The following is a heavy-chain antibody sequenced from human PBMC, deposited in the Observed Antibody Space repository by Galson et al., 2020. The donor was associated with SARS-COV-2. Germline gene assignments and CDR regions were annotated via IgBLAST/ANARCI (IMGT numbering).Heavy chain of an antibody. J-gene: IGHJ3*02. D-gene: IGHD3-16*01. V-gene: IGHV4-59*01. CDR3: ATIKSGGASFDI. CDR2: IHYSGTT. CDR1: GGSISTSY. Sequence: SQTLSLTCTVSGGSISTSYCSWIRQSPGKELDFIGYIHYSGTTHYSPSLESRVTLSVDTSKTQFSLELRSVTAADTAMYYCATIKSGGASFDIWGPGTMVTVSP.